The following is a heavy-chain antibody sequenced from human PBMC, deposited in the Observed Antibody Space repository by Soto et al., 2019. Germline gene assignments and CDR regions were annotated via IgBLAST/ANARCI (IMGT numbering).Heavy chain of an antibody. CDR3: ARDGGAY. CDR1: GFTFSSYA. J-gene: IGHJ4*02. V-gene: IGHV3-30-3*01. Sequence: QVQLVESGGGVVQPGRSLRLSCAASGFTFSSYAMHWVRRAPGKGLEWMAVMSYDGSNKYYADSVKGRFTISRDNSKNTLYLQMNSLRPDDTALYYYARDGGAYWGQRTLVIVCS. D-gene: IGHD3-16*01. CDR2: MSYDGSNK.